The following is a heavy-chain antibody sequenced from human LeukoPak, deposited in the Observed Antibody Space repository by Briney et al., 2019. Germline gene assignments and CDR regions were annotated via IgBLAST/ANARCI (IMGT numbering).Heavy chain of an antibody. V-gene: IGHV1-69*05. Sequence: SVKVSCKASGGTFSSYAISWVRQAPGQGLEWMGGIIPIFGTANYAQKFQGRVTITTDESTSTAYMELSSLRSEDTAVYYCARGEQQLVDLDYWGQGTLVTVSS. D-gene: IGHD6-13*01. CDR2: IIPIFGTA. J-gene: IGHJ4*02. CDR1: GGTFSSYA. CDR3: ARGEQQLVDLDY.